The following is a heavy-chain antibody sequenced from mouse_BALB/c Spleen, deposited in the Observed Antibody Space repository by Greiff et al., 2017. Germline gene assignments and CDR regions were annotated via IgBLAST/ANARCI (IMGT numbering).Heavy chain of an antibody. J-gene: IGHJ4*01. Sequence: VQLQQSGAELVRPGTSVKVSCKASGYAFTNYLIEWVKQRPGQGLEWIGVINPGSGGTNYNEKFKGKATLTADKSSSTAYMQLSSLTSDDSAVYFCARSTARATYYAMDYWGQGTSVTVSS. CDR3: ARSTARATYYAMDY. D-gene: IGHD3-1*01. V-gene: IGHV1-54*01. CDR1: GYAFTNYL. CDR2: INPGSGGT.